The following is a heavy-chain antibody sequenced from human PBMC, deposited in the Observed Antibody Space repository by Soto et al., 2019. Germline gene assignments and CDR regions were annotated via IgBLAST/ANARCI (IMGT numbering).Heavy chain of an antibody. J-gene: IGHJ6*02. CDR3: AHTGNDYYGMDV. CDR1: GFSLTTSGVG. V-gene: IGHV2-5*02. CDR2: IYWDDDK. D-gene: IGHD4-4*01. Sequence: QITLKESGPTLVKPTQTLTLTCTFSGFSLTTSGVGVGWIRQPPGKALDWLALIYWDDDKRYSPSLKSRLTITKDTSKNQVVLTMTNMDPVDTATYYCAHTGNDYYGMDVWGQGTTVTVSS.